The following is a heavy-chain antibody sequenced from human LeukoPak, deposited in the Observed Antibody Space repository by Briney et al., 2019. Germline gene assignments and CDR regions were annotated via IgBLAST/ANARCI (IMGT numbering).Heavy chain of an antibody. CDR3: ARVLDFWSGSADY. Sequence: PGGSLRLSCAASGFTFSSYWMSWVRQAPGKGLEWVANIKQDGSEKYYVDSVKGRFTISRDNAKNSLYLQMNSLRVEDTAVYYCARVLDFWSGSADYWGQGTLVTVSS. CDR1: GFTFSSYW. D-gene: IGHD3-3*01. V-gene: IGHV3-7*01. CDR2: IKQDGSEK. J-gene: IGHJ4*02.